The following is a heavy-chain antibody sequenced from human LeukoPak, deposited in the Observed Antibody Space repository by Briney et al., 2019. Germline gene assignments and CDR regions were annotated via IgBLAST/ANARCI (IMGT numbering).Heavy chain of an antibody. J-gene: IGHJ3*01. D-gene: IGHD2-8*02. CDR3: AKPYDTTGLFYAFDA. V-gene: IGHV3-30-3*01. CDR1: GFSFTNYA. CDR2: VSNDGSNK. Sequence: PGGSLRLSCAASGFSFTNYALHWVRQAPGKGLEWVAVVSNDGSNKYYADSVKGRFTISRDNSENTLYLQLNSLRAEDTAVYYCAKPYDTTGLFYAFDAWGRGTVVTVSS.